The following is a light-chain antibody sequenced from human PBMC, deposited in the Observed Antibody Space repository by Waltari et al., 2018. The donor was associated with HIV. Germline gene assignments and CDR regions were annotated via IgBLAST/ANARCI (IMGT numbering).Light chain of an antibody. J-gene: IGLJ3*02. CDR2: DVD. Sequence: SAVTQPASVSGLPGQSITISCTGDDSDFGLDNFVSWYQQHPDKLPRLIVYDVDSRASGISARFSGSKSVHTASLNISVLRAEDEAHYYCASFTGDNTLLFGGGTKVTVL. CDR1: DSDFGLDNF. V-gene: IGLV2-14*03. CDR3: ASFTGDNTLL.